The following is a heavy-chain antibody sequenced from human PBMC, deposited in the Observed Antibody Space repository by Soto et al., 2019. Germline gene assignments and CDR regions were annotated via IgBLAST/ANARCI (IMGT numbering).Heavy chain of an antibody. CDR2: ISGSGGST. CDR1: GFTFSSYA. CDR3: AKGGKLKYYMDG. Sequence: PGESLKISCAASGFTFSSYAMSWVRQAPGKGLEWVSAISGSGGSTYYADSVKGRFTISRDNSKNTLYLQMNSLRAEDTAVYYCAKGGKLKYYMDGWGRGTTVNVSS. V-gene: IGHV3-23*01. D-gene: IGHD3-16*01. J-gene: IGHJ6*03.